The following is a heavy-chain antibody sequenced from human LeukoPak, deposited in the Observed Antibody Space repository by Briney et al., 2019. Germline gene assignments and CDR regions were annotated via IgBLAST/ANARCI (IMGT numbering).Heavy chain of an antibody. CDR2: IKGDGSEK. J-gene: IGHJ5*02. Sequence: GGSLRLSCTASGFALSNFWMTWVRQAPGKGLEWVASIKGDGSEKHYVGSVRGRFAISRDNAKNSLFLQMNSLRVEDTAVYYCARDRGIAATKTVGWFDPWGQGTLVTVSS. CDR3: ARDRGIAATKTVGWFDP. V-gene: IGHV3-7*01. D-gene: IGHD6-13*01. CDR1: GFALSNFW.